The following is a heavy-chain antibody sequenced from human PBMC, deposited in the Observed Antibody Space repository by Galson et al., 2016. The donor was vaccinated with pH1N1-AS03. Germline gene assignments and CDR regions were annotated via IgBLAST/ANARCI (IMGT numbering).Heavy chain of an antibody. D-gene: IGHD3-3*01. J-gene: IGHJ6*02. CDR1: GYIFTGFY. Sequence: SGYIFTGFYVHWVRQAPGQGLEWMARISIYNGNTKFAQKFQGRVTMTTDTSTSTAYMELRSLTSDDTAVYYCARDPENYDFWSGFLRGFDVWGQGTTVAVSS. CDR3: ARDPENYDFWSGFLRGFDV. V-gene: IGHV1-18*04. CDR2: ISIYNGNT.